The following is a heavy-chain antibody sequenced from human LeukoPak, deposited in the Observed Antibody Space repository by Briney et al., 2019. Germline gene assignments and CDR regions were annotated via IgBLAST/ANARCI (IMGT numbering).Heavy chain of an antibody. J-gene: IGHJ1*01. CDR3: AKDRDYYDTGLAVYFQH. Sequence: PGGSLRLSCAASGFTFSSYAMSWVRQAPGKGLEWVSAISGSGGSTYYADSVKGRFTISRDNSKNTLYLQMNSLRAEDTAVYYCAKDRDYYDTGLAVYFQHWGQGTLVTVSS. CDR2: ISGSGGST. CDR1: GFTFSSYA. V-gene: IGHV3-23*01. D-gene: IGHD3-22*01.